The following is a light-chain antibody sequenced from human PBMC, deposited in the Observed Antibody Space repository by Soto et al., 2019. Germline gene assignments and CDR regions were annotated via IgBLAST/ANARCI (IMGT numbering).Light chain of an antibody. V-gene: IGKV3-15*01. Sequence: DIVMTQSPAFVSASLGERVTLSCRASRTIDTYLAWFQHRLGQPPRLLIFGASVRAPGVPPRFSGGGSGTEFTLTINRLRSEDFAVYFCQQYDAWPPGTFGGGTTVEI. CDR1: RTIDTY. CDR3: QQYDAWPPGT. CDR2: GAS. J-gene: IGKJ4*01.